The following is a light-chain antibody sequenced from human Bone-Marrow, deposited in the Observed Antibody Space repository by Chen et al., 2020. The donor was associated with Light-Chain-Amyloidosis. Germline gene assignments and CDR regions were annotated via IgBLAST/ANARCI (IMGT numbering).Light chain of an antibody. V-gene: IGLV2-14*03. Sequence: QSALTQPASVSWSPGQSITVSCTGASSDVSWYQQHPGKAPKLVIYDVINRPSGVSSRFSGSKSGNTASLTISGLQAEDEADYFCSSSATSSTWVFGGGTKLTVL. CDR1: SSDV. J-gene: IGLJ3*02. CDR2: DVI. CDR3: SSSATSSTWV.